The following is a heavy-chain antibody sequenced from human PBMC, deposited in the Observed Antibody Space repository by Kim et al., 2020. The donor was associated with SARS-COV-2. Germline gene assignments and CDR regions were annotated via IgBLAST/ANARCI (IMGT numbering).Heavy chain of an antibody. CDR1: GGSISSYY. D-gene: IGHD3-22*01. CDR2: IFYSGRT. V-gene: IGHV4-59*13. Sequence: SETLSLTCTVSGGSISSYYWSWFRQSPEKGLEWIGFIFYSGRTDYNPSLMSRVTTSLDTPKNQFSLRLNSVTAADTAVYYCARGDDSNGYGDSRGRGTLVTVSS. J-gene: IGHJ4*02. CDR3: ARGDDSNGYGDS.